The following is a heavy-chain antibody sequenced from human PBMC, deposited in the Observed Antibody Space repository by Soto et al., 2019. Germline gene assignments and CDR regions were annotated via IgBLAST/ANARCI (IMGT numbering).Heavy chain of an antibody. Sequence: QVQLVQSGAEVKKPGSSVKVSCKASGGTFSSYTISWVRQAPGQGLEWMGRIIPILGIANYAQKFQGRVTITADKSTSTAYMELSSLRSEDTAVYYCARHLPVYDMGNYGMDVWGQGTTVTVSS. CDR3: ARHLPVYDMGNYGMDV. V-gene: IGHV1-69*02. D-gene: IGHD3-9*01. J-gene: IGHJ6*02. CDR1: GGTFSSYT. CDR2: IIPILGIA.